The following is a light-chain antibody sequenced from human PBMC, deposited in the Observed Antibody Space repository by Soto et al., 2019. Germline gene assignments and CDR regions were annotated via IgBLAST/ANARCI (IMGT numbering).Light chain of an antibody. CDR1: SGDIGGYDY. V-gene: IGLV2-8*01. CDR3: SSYAGSNNPYV. Sequence: QSVLTQPPSASGSPGQSVTISCTGTSGDIGGYDYVSWYQQHPGKAPKLMIYEVTKRPLGVPDRFSGSKSGNTASLTVSGLHAEYEADYYCSSYAGSNNPYVFGTGTKLTVL. CDR2: EVT. J-gene: IGLJ1*01.